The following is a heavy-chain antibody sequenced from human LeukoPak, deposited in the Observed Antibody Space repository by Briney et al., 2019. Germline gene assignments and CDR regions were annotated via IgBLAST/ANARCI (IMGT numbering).Heavy chain of an antibody. V-gene: IGHV5-51*01. Sequence: GESLKISCTSSGYSYTSYCIGWVRQMPGKGLEYMGVIYPGDSDTRYSPSFQGQVTISVDKSISTDYLQLSSMKASDTGMYYCARHSTRYYYYGMDVWGQGTMVTVSS. CDR3: ARHSTRYYYYGMDV. D-gene: IGHD5/OR15-5a*01. J-gene: IGHJ6*02. CDR2: IYPGDSDT. CDR1: GYSYTSYC.